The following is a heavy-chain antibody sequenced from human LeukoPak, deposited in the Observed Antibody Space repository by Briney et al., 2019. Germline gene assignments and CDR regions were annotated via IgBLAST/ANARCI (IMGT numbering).Heavy chain of an antibody. CDR1: GFSFSNYA. V-gene: IGHV3-23*01. J-gene: IGHJ4*02. Sequence: GGSLRLSCAASGFSFSNYAMNWVRQAPGKGLEWVSAISGSGGSTYYADSVKGRFTISRDNSKNTLYLQMNSLRAEDTAVYYCAKTPQRTNFDYWGQGTLVTVSS. CDR3: AKTPQRTNFDY. CDR2: ISGSGGST.